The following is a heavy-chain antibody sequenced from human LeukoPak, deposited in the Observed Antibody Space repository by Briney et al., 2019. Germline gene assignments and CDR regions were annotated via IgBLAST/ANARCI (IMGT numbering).Heavy chain of an antibody. CDR3: ARMDGDYSGGAFDI. J-gene: IGHJ3*02. CDR1: GGSISSSSYY. CDR2: IYYSGST. D-gene: IGHD4-17*01. Sequence: SETLSLTCTVSGGSISSSSYYWGWIRQPPGKGLEWIGSIYYSGSTYYNPSLKSRVTISVDTSKNQFSLKLSSVTAADTAVYYCARMDGDYSGGAFDIWGQGTMVTVSS. V-gene: IGHV4-39*01.